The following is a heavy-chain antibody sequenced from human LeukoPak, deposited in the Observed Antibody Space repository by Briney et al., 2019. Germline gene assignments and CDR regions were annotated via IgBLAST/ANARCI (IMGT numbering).Heavy chain of an antibody. Sequence: PGGSLRLSCAASGFSFSNYAMSWVRQAPGKGLEWVSAISGSGGSTDYADSVKGRFSISRDNSKNTLNLQMNSLRAEDTAVYYCAKVFLYTTTWYRGEAKPYYFDYWGQGTLVTVSS. V-gene: IGHV3-23*01. CDR1: GFSFSNYA. D-gene: IGHD6-13*01. J-gene: IGHJ4*02. CDR3: AKVFLYTTTWYRGEAKPYYFDY. CDR2: ISGSGGST.